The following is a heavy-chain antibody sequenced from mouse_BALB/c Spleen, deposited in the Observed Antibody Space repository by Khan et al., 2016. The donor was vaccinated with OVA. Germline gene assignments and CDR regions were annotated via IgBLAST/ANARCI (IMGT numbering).Heavy chain of an antibody. D-gene: IGHD1-1*01. V-gene: IGHV2-5-1*01. J-gene: IGHJ4*01. CDR2: IWRGGST. CDR3: AKEDYYGSNYCYAMDY. Sequence: QVTLKESGPSLVQPSQSLSITCTVSGFSLTSYGVHWVRQSPGKGLEWLGVIWRGGSTDYNAAFMSRLSITKDNSKSQVFFKMNSLQADDTAIYYCAKEDYYGSNYCYAMDYWGQGTSVTVSS. CDR1: GFSLTSYG.